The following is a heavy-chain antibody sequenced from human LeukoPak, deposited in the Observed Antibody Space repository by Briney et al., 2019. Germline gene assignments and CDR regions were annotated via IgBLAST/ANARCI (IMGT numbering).Heavy chain of an antibody. CDR3: ARLTTHDAFDI. CDR2: IYYSGST. J-gene: IGHJ3*02. Sequence: SETLSLTCTVSGGSISSYYWSWIRQPPGKGLEWTGYIYYSGSTNYNPSLKSRVTISVDTSKNQFSLKLSSVTAADTAVYYCARLTTHDAFDIWGQGTMVTVSS. D-gene: IGHD4-11*01. CDR1: GGSISSYY. V-gene: IGHV4-59*08.